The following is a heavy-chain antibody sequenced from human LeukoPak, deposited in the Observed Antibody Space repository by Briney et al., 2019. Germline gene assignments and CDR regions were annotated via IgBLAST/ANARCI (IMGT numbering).Heavy chain of an antibody. CDR2: ISAYNGNT. CDR3: ARVKIFGVVIIDY. CDR1: GYTFTSYG. V-gene: IGHV1-18*01. D-gene: IGHD3-3*01. J-gene: IGHJ4*02. Sequence: ASVKVSCKASGYTFTSYGISWVRQAPGQGLEWMGWISAYNGNTNYAQKLQGRVTMTTDTSTSTAYVELRSLRSDDTAVYYCARVKIFGVVIIDYWGQGTLVTVSS.